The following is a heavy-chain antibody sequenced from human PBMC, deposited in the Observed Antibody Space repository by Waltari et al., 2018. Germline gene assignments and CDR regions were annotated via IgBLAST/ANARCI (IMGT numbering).Heavy chain of an antibody. V-gene: IGHV1-8*01. J-gene: IGHJ4*02. CDR3: ARGYPFSFYGSGTYYNVYDY. CDR1: GYTFTSYD. D-gene: IGHD3-10*01. CDR2: MNPNSGNT. Sequence: QVQLVQSGAEVKKPGASVKVSCRASGYTFTSYDINWVRQATGQGLEWMGWMNPNSGNTDYAQKFQGRVTRTRNTSISTADMELSSLRSEDTAVYYCARGYPFSFYGSGTYYNVYDYWGQGTLVIVSS.